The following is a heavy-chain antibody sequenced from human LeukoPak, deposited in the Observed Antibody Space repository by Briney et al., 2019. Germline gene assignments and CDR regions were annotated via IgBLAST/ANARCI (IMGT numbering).Heavy chain of an antibody. D-gene: IGHD3-9*01. Sequence: SETLSLTCTVSGGSISSYYWSWIRQPPGKGLEWIGNIYDIGSTNYNPSLKSRVTISVDTSKNQFSLKLSSVTAADTAVYYCARVDRQRGYDILTGYYDYYYYYGMDVWGQGTTVTVSS. V-gene: IGHV4-59*01. CDR1: GGSISSYY. CDR3: ARVDRQRGYDILTGYYDYYYYYGMDV. CDR2: IYDIGST. J-gene: IGHJ6*02.